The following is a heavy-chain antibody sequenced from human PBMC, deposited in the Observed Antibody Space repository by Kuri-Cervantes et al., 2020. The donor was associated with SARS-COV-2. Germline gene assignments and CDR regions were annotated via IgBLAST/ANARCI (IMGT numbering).Heavy chain of an antibody. V-gene: IGHV1-58*02. Sequence: SVKDSCKASGFTFTSSAMQWVRQARGQRLEWIGWIVVGSGNANYAQKLQERVTITRDMPTSKAYMELSSLRSEDTAVYYCARGNGDWGLDYWGQGTLVTVSS. CDR2: IVVGSGNA. CDR3: ARGNGDWGLDY. CDR1: GFTFTSSA. J-gene: IGHJ4*02. D-gene: IGHD7-27*01.